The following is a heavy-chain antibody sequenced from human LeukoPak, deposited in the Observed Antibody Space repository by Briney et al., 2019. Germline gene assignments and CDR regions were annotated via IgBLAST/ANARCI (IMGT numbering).Heavy chain of an antibody. J-gene: IGHJ3*02. V-gene: IGHV4-4*07. CDR2: IYTSGST. CDR1: VDSISGYN. D-gene: IGHD5-24*01. Sequence: SETLSLTCTVSVDSISGYNWSSVCEPARKGLEWIGRIYTSGSTNYNPSLKSRVTISVDTSKNRFSLKLSCVPGADTAVYYCAREGECRWLQFLDGGYYAFDIWGQGTMVTVSS. CDR3: AREGECRWLQFLDGGYYAFDI.